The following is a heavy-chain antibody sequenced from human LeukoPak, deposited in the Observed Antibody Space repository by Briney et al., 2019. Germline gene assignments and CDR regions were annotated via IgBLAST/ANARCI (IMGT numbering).Heavy chain of an antibody. CDR2: IIPILGIA. CDR3: ARATVVTQLDY. J-gene: IGHJ4*02. V-gene: IGHV1-69*02. D-gene: IGHD4-23*01. Sequence: ASVKVSCKASGGTFSSYTFSWVRQAPGQGLEWMGRIIPILGIANYAQKFQGRVTITADKSTSTAYMELSSLRSEDTAVYYCARATVVTQLDYWGQGTLVTVSS. CDR1: GGTFSSYT.